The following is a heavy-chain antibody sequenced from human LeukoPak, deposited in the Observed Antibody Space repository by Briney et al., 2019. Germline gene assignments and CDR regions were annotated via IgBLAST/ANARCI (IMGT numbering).Heavy chain of an antibody. Sequence: SETLSLTCTVSGYSISSGYYWGWIRQPPGKGLEWIGSIYHSGSTYYNPSLKSRVTISVDTSKNQFSLKLSSVTAADTAVYYCAGLGGDARPSLWFDYWGQGTLVTVSS. V-gene: IGHV4-38-2*02. CDR2: IYHSGST. J-gene: IGHJ4*02. CDR3: AGLGGDARPSLWFDY. CDR1: GYSISSGYY. D-gene: IGHD2-21*02.